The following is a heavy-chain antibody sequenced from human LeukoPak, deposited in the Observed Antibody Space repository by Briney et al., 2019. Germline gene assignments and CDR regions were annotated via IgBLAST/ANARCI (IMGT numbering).Heavy chain of an antibody. Sequence: SETLSLTCTVSGGSISSYYWSWIRQPPGKGLEWIGYIYYSGSTNYNPSLKRRVTISVDTSKNQFSLKLSSVTAADTAVYYCARLRSDSDAFDIWGQGTMVTVSS. CDR3: ARLRSDSDAFDI. J-gene: IGHJ3*02. V-gene: IGHV4-59*01. CDR1: GGSISSYY. CDR2: IYYSGST.